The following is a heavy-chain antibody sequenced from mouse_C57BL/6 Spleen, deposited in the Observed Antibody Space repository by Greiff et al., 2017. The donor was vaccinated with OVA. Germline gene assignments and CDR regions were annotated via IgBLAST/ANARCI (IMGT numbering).Heavy chain of an antibody. Sequence: EVKLVESEGGLVQPGSSMKLSCTASGFTFSDYYMAWVRQVPEKGLEWVANINYDGSSTYYLDSLKSRFIISRDNAKNILYLQMSSLKSEDTATYYCARYSNYGYAMDYWGQGTSVTVSA. V-gene: IGHV5-16*01. D-gene: IGHD2-5*01. CDR1: GFTFSDYY. J-gene: IGHJ4*01. CDR3: ARYSNYGYAMDY. CDR2: INYDGSST.